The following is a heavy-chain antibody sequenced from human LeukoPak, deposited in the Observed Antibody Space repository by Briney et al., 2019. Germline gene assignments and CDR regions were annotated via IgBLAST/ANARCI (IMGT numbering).Heavy chain of an antibody. J-gene: IGHJ4*02. V-gene: IGHV4-30-2*01. Sequence: PSETLSLTCAVSGGSISSGGYSWSWIRQPPGKGLEWIGYIYHSGSTYYNPSLKSRVTISVDRSKNQFSLKLSSVTAADTAVYYCRFGGNSWDYWGQGTLVTVSS. D-gene: IGHD2-21*02. CDR1: GGSISSGGYS. CDR3: RFGGNSWDY. CDR2: IYHSGST.